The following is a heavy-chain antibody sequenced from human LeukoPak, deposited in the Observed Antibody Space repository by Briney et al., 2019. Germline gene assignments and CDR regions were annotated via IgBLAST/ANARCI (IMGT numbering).Heavy chain of an antibody. CDR3: ARDLWNFYDDSGYNRDFDS. CDR1: TSR. Sequence: ASVKVSCKATSRISWVRQAPGQGLEWMGWIGTYGGDTYYAQKFQGRITVTTDTSTSTIYMELRNLRSDDTAVYYCARDLWNFYDDSGYNRDFDSWGQGTLVTVSS. CDR2: IGTYGGDT. V-gene: IGHV1-18*01. D-gene: IGHD3-22*01. J-gene: IGHJ5*01.